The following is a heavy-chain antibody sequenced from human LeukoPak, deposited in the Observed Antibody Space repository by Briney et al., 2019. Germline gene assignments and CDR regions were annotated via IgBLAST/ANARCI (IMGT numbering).Heavy chain of an antibody. CDR2: IKQDEIEK. CDR1: GFTFSSYA. D-gene: IGHD2-15*01. V-gene: IGHV3-7*01. Sequence: GGSLRLSCEASGFTFSSYAMSWVRQAPGKGLEWVANIKQDEIEKYFVDSVKGRFTLSRDNAKNSLYLQMNSLRAEDTAVYYCARGYRSGSSCYSGFYFDYWGQGALVTVSS. J-gene: IGHJ4*02. CDR3: ARGYRSGSSCYSGFYFDY.